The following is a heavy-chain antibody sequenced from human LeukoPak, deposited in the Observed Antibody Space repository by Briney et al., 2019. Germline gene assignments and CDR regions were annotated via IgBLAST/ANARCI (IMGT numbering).Heavy chain of an antibody. V-gene: IGHV3-66*01. CDR1: GFTFSSNA. Sequence: GGSLRLSCAASGFTFSSNAMSWVRQAPGKGLEWVSVIYSGGSTYYADSVKGRFTISRDNSKNTLYLQMNSLRAEDTAVYYCARGAKYYDILTGYYVAEYFQHWGQGTLVTVSS. D-gene: IGHD3-9*01. CDR2: IYSGGST. CDR3: ARGAKYYDILTGYYVAEYFQH. J-gene: IGHJ1*01.